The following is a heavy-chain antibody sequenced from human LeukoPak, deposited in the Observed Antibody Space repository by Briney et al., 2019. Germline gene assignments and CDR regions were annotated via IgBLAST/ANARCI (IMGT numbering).Heavy chain of an antibody. Sequence: GSAKVSCKASAYTFTSYGISWVRQAPGQGLEWMGWISAYNGNTNYAQKLQGRVTITTDTSTSTAYMELRSLRSDDTAVYYCARDLDGMDVWGQGTTVTVSS. J-gene: IGHJ6*02. CDR1: AYTFTSYG. CDR2: ISAYNGNT. V-gene: IGHV1-18*01. CDR3: ARDLDGMDV.